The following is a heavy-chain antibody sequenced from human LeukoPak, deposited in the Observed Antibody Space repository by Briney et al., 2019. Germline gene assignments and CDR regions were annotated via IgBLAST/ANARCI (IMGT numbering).Heavy chain of an antibody. CDR3: ARVSGNYYRWFDS. J-gene: IGHJ5*01. Sequence: GGSLRLSCAASRFTFSIYWMSWVRQAPGKGLEWVANIKQDGSEKYYVDSVKGRFTISRDNAKNSLYLQMNSLRAEDTAVYYCARVSGNYYRWFDSWGQGTLVTVSS. CDR1: RFTFSIYW. D-gene: IGHD1-26*01. CDR2: IKQDGSEK. V-gene: IGHV3-7*03.